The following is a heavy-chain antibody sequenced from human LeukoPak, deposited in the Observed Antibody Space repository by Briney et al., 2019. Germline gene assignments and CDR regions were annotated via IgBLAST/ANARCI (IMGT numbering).Heavy chain of an antibody. CDR1: GFTFGKYW. J-gene: IGHJ4*02. CDR2: IKLDGSEK. CDR3: AREASGWYDYGDYGSYFDY. V-gene: IGHV3-7*01. D-gene: IGHD4-17*01. Sequence: GSLRPPLVTSGFTFGKYWVGWVRPAPGKGLEWVANIKLDGSEKNYVDSVKGRFTISRDNTKNSLYLQMNSLRAEDTAVYYCAREASGWYDYGDYGSYFDYWGQGTLVTVSS.